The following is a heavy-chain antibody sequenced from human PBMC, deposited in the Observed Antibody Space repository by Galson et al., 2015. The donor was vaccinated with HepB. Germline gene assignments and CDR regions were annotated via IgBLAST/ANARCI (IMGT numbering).Heavy chain of an antibody. J-gene: IGHJ2*01. Sequence: SLRLSCAASGFTFSSYDMHWVRQATGKGLEWVSAIGTAGDTYYPGSVKGRFTISRENAKNSLYLQMKSLRAGDTAVYYCARVGEDWYFDLWGRGTLVTVSS. V-gene: IGHV3-13*01. D-gene: IGHD3-16*01. CDR2: IGTAGDT. CDR1: GFTFSSYD. CDR3: ARVGEDWYFDL.